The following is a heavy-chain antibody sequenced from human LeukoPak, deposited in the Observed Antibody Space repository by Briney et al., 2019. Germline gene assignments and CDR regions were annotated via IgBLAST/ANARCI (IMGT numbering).Heavy chain of an antibody. CDR2: IYPRDGST. D-gene: IGHD6-13*01. J-gene: IGHJ4*02. CDR1: GYSFTSNY. Sequence: ASGKVSCKVSGYSFTSNYIHWVRQAPGQGLEWMGMIYPRDGSTSYAQRFQDRVTVTRDTSTSTVHMELSGLRSEDTAVYYCARARIAAAPDYWGQGTLVTVSS. V-gene: IGHV1-46*01. CDR3: ARARIAAAPDY.